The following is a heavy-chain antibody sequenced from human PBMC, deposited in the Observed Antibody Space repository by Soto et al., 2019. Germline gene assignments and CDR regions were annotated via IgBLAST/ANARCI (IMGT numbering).Heavy chain of an antibody. D-gene: IGHD3-10*01. Sequence: ASVKVSCKASGYTFTGYYMHWVRQAPGQGLEWMGWINPNSGGTNYAQKFQGWVTITRDTSISTAYMELSRLRSYDTAVYYCARGSGSGSYYNVGYWGQGTLVTVSS. CDR2: INPNSGGT. J-gene: IGHJ4*02. CDR3: ARGSGSGSYYNVGY. V-gene: IGHV1-2*04. CDR1: GYTFTGYY.